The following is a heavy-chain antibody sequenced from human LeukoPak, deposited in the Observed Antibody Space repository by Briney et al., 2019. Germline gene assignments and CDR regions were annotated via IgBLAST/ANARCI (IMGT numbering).Heavy chain of an antibody. CDR2: ISSSSSYI. CDR1: GFTFSSYS. D-gene: IGHD4-23*01. CDR3: ARSASRYGGIPGAFDI. V-gene: IGHV3-21*01. J-gene: IGHJ3*02. Sequence: PGGSLRLSCAASGFTFSSYSMNWVRQAPGKGLEWVSSISSSSSYIYYADSMKGRFTISRDNAKNSLYLQMNSLRAEDTAVYYCARSASRYGGIPGAFDIWGQGTMVTVSS.